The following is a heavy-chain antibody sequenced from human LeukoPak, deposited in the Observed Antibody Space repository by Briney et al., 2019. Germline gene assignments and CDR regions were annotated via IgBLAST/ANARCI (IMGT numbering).Heavy chain of an antibody. D-gene: IGHD3-22*01. V-gene: IGHV3-23*01. CDR2: ISGSGGST. Sequence: PGRSLRLSCAASGFTFEDYVMHWVRQAPGKGLEWVSAISGSGGSTYYADSVKGRFTISRDNSKNALYLQMNSLRAEDTAVYYCAKEYYYDSSGPFDYWGQGTLVTVSS. J-gene: IGHJ4*02. CDR3: AKEYYYDSSGPFDY. CDR1: GFTFEDYV.